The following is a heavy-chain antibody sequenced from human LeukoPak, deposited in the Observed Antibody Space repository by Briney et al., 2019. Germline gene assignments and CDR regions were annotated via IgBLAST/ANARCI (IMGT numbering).Heavy chain of an antibody. Sequence: ASVKVSCKASGDTFNSVALSWVRLAPGQGLEWLGGIIPIFGTANYAQRFLGRVTITSDESTSTAYMEINSLTSEDTAVYYCARLSDPSKSPGPLDIWGKGTTLTVSS. CDR3: ARLSDPSKSPGPLDI. D-gene: IGHD4-11*01. V-gene: IGHV1-69*13. CDR2: IIPIFGTA. J-gene: IGHJ6*04. CDR1: GDTFNSVA.